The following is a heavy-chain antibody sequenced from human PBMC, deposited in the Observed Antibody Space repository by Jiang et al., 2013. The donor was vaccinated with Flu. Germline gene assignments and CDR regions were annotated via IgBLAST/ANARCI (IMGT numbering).Heavy chain of an antibody. V-gene: IGHV4-39*01. D-gene: IGHD6-19*01. CDR1: GGSISSSSYY. Sequence: GLLKPSETLSLTCTVSGGSISSSSYYWGWIRQPPGKGLEWIGSIYYSGSTYYNPSLKSRVTISVDTSKNQFSLKLSSVTAADTAVYYCAKQWLAIDYWGQGTLVTVSS. CDR3: AKQWLAIDY. J-gene: IGHJ4*02. CDR2: IYYSGST.